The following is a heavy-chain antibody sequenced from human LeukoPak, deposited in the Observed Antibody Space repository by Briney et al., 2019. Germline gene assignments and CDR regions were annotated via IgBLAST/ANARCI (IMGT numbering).Heavy chain of an antibody. CDR3: ARDQVTSALGGYFDY. CDR2: IYYSGST. J-gene: IGHJ4*02. Sequence: SETLSLTCTVSGGSISSYYWSWIRQPPGKGLEWIGYIYYSGSTNYNPSLKSRVTISVDTSKNQFSLKLSSVTAADTAVYYCARDQVTSALGGYFDYWGQGTLVTVSS. V-gene: IGHV4-59*12. D-gene: IGHD4-11*01. CDR1: GGSISSYY.